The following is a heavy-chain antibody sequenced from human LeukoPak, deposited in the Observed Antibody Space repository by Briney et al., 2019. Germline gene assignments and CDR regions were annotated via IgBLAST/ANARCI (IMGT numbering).Heavy chain of an antibody. D-gene: IGHD3-16*01. J-gene: IGHJ6*03. CDR3: ARGKGGHWVYYYYYMDV. V-gene: IGHV4-38-2*02. CDR1: GGSISSGYY. Sequence: SETLSLTCTVSGGSISSGYYWGWIRQPPGKGLEWIGSIYHSGSTYYNPSLKSRVTISVDTSKNQFSLKLSSVTAADTAVYYCARGKGGHWVYYYYYMDVWGKGTTVTVSS. CDR2: IYHSGST.